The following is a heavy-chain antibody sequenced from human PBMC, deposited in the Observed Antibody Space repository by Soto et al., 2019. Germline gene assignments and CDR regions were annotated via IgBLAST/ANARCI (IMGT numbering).Heavy chain of an antibody. Sequence: EVHLVESGGGLVKPGKSLRLSCAASGFTFSYYGMNWVRQAPGKGLEWVSSISTTSTYIYYADSVKGRFTISRDNAKNSRFLQRNSLRAEDTAVYYCARSSVLPYLHSGLFDYWGQGTLVTVSS. CDR2: ISTTSTYI. CDR3: ARSSVLPYLHSGLFDY. V-gene: IGHV3-21*01. J-gene: IGHJ4*02. CDR1: GFTFSYYG. D-gene: IGHD3-9*01.